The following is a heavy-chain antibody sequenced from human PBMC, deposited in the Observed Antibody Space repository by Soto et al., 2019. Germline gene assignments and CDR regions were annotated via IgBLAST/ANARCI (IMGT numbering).Heavy chain of an antibody. J-gene: IGHJ4*01. CDR2: IDPSDSQT. D-gene: IGHD3-22*01. V-gene: IGHV5-10-1*01. CDR1: GYSFAGYW. CDR3: ARQIYDSDTGPNFQYYFDS. Sequence: GESLKISCKGSGYSFAGYWITWVRQKPGKGLEWMGRIDPSDSQTYYSPSFRGHVTISATKSITTVFLQWSSLWASDTAMYYCARQIYDSDTGPNFQYYFDSWGQGTTVTVSS.